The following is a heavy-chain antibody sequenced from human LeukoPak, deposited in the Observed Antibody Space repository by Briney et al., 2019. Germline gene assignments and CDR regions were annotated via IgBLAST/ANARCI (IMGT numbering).Heavy chain of an antibody. CDR2: IYASGSS. V-gene: IGHV4-4*07. CDR3: ARNGTSSYFDY. Sequence: SETLSLTCTVSGDSISNYYWSWVRQPAGKGLEWIGRIYASGSSNYNPSLKSRVTISVDTPKNQFSLKLSAVTAADTAVYYCARNGTSSYFDYWGQGTLVTVSS. D-gene: IGHD2-2*01. CDR1: GDSISNYY. J-gene: IGHJ4*02.